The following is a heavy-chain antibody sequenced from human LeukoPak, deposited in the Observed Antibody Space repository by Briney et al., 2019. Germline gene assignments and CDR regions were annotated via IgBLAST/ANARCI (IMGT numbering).Heavy chain of an antibody. CDR2: IYYSGST. Sequence: SETLSLTSTVSGGSNSSSSYYWGWIRQPPGKGLEWIGSIYYSGSTYYNPSLKSRVTISVDTSKNQFSLKLSSVTAADTAVYYCASRAAGVKGATYPIDYWGQGTLVTVSS. CDR1: GGSNSSSSYY. D-gene: IGHD1-26*01. CDR3: ASRAAGVKGATYPIDY. V-gene: IGHV4-39*01. J-gene: IGHJ4*02.